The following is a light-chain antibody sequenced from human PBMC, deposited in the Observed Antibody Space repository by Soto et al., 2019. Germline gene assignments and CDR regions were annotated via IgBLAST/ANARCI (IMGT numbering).Light chain of an antibody. CDR2: AAS. CDR1: QGISTY. Sequence: DIQMTQSPSSLSASVGYRVTITCRASQGISTYLNWYLQKPGKAPKLLIYAASSLQSGVPPRFSGSGSETDFTLTISSLQPEDFATYSCQQSYSATWTFGQGTKVDIK. V-gene: IGKV1-39*01. CDR3: QQSYSATWT. J-gene: IGKJ1*01.